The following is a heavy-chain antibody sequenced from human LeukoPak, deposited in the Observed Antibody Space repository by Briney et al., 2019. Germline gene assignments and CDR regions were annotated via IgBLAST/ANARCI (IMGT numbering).Heavy chain of an antibody. D-gene: IGHD1-1*01. CDR2: ISYDGSNK. Sequence: GGSLRLSCAASGFTFSSYGMHWVRQAPGKGLEWVAVISYDGSNKYYADSVKGRFTISRDTSKNTLYLQMNSLRAEDTAVYYCTYIGYWGQGTLVTVSS. J-gene: IGHJ4*02. CDR3: TYIGY. CDR1: GFTFSSYG. V-gene: IGHV3-30*03.